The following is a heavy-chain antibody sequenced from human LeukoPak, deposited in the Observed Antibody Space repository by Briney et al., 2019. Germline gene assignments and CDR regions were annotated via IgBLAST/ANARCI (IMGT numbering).Heavy chain of an antibody. CDR2: IKSKTDGGTT. Sequence: PGGSLRLSCAASGFTFSNYEMNWVRQAPGKGLEWVGRIKSKTDGGTTDYAAPVKGRFTISRDDSKNTLYLQMNSLKTEDTAVYYCTTEGYSYGRPYAFDIWGQGTMVTVSS. CDR3: TTEGYSYGRPYAFDI. J-gene: IGHJ3*02. CDR1: GFTFSNYE. D-gene: IGHD5-18*01. V-gene: IGHV3-15*01.